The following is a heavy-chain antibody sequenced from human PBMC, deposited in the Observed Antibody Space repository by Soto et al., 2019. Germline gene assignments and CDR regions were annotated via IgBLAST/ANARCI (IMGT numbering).Heavy chain of an antibody. Sequence: PSETLSLISTVSGAAITGSSCWSWIRQPAWKRLEWIGRFSLSGTTNYNPSLRSRVTMSADVSKNQFSLRLTSVTAADTALYYCARGMTPPGAPAWYYFDSWGQKTLLTIPA. CDR3: ARGMTPPGAPAWYYFDS. D-gene: IGHD2-8*02. J-gene: IGHJ4*02. CDR1: GAAITGSSC. V-gene: IGHV4-4*07. CDR2: FSLSGTT.